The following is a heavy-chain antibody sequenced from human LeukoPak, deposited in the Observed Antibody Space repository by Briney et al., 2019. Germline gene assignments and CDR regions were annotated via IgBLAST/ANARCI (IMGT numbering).Heavy chain of an antibody. CDR3: ASGGYICIWYVVDY. Sequence: GGSLRLSCAASGFTFSSYGIHWVRQAPGKGLEWVAVISYDGGNKYFADSVKGRFTVSRDNSKNTVYLQMSSLRPEDTAVYYCASGGYICIWYVVDYWGQGTLVTVSS. J-gene: IGHJ4*02. D-gene: IGHD6-13*01. CDR2: ISYDGGNK. V-gene: IGHV3-30*03. CDR1: GFTFSSYG.